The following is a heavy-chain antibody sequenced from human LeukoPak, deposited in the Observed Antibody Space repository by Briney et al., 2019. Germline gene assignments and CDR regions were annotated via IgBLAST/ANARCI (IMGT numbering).Heavy chain of an antibody. J-gene: IGHJ4*02. V-gene: IGHV3-7*01. CDR3: ARDSSDYGYEEWK. Sequence: GGSLRLSCAASGFTFSSYWMSWVRQAPGKGLEWVANIKQDGSEKYYVDSVKGRFTISRDNVKNSVYLQMNSLRVEDTAVYYCARDSSDYGYEEWKWGQGTLVTVSS. CDR1: GFTFSSYW. CDR2: IKQDGSEK. D-gene: IGHD5-18*01.